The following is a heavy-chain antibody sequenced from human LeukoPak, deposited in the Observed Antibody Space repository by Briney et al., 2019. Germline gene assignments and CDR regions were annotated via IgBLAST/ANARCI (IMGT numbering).Heavy chain of an antibody. CDR1: GGSLSGYY. J-gene: IGHJ4*02. Sequence: SETLSLTCAVYGGSLSGYYWSWIRQPPGKGLEWIGEINHSGGTNYNPSLKSRVTISVDTSKNQFSLKLSSVTAADTAVYYCARSGEYSYGYYFDYWGQGTLVTVSS. CDR3: ARSGEYSYGYYFDY. D-gene: IGHD5-18*01. CDR2: INHSGGT. V-gene: IGHV4-34*01.